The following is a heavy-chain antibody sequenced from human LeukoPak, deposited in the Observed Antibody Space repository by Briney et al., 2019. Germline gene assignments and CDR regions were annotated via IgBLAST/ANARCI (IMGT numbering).Heavy chain of an antibody. D-gene: IGHD2-21*01. CDR3: ARSSGANCGGDCYLDY. Sequence: GESLKISCQCSGYSFTSYWIGWVRQMPGKGLEWMGIIYPGDSDTRYSPSFQGQVTISADKSISTAYLQWRSLKASDTAMYYCARSSGANCGGDCYLDYWGRGTLVTVSS. J-gene: IGHJ4*02. CDR1: GYSFTSYW. V-gene: IGHV5-51*01. CDR2: IYPGDSDT.